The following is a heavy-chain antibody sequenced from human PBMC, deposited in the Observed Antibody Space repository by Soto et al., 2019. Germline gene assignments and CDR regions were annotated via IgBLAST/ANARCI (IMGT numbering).Heavy chain of an antibody. CDR3: AKDLSGWLGDAFDI. V-gene: IGHV3-23*01. D-gene: IGHD6-19*01. CDR2: ISGSGGST. CDR1: RFTFSSYA. J-gene: IGHJ3*02. Sequence: GESLKISCAASRFTFSSYAMSWVRQAPGKGLEWVSAISGSGGSTYYADSVKGRFTISRDNSKNTLYLQMNSLRAEDTAVYYCAKDLSGWLGDAFDIWGQGTMVTVSS.